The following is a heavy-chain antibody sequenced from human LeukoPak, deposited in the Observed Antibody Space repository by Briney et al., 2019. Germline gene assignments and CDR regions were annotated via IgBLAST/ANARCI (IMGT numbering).Heavy chain of an antibody. D-gene: IGHD3-3*01. V-gene: IGHV4-30-4*08. CDR1: GGSISSGDYY. Sequence: PSQTLSLTCTVSGGSISSGDYYWSWIRQPPGKGLEWIGYIYYSGSTYYNPSLKSRVTISVDTSKNQFSLKLSSVTAADTGVYYCARAITIFGVVEKAFDYWGQGTLVTVSS. CDR3: ARAITIFGVVEKAFDY. CDR2: IYYSGST. J-gene: IGHJ4*02.